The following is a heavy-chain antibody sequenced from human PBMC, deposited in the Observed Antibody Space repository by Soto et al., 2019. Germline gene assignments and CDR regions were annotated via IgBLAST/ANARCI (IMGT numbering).Heavy chain of an antibody. CDR1: GFTFSSYA. CDR3: ASTADRGYYYMDV. Sequence: GGSLRLSCAASGFTFSSYAMSWVRQAPGKGLEWVSAIIDSGGSTYYADSVKGRFTISRDNSKNTLYLQMNSLRAEDTAVYYCASTADRGYYYMDVWGKGTTVTVSS. CDR2: IIDSGGST. V-gene: IGHV3-23*01. D-gene: IGHD3-10*01. J-gene: IGHJ6*03.